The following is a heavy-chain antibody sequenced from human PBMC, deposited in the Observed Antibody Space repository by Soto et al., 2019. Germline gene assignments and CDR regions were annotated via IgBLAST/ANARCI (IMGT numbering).Heavy chain of an antibody. V-gene: IGHV4-30-4*01. J-gene: IGHJ4*02. Sequence: SETLSLTCTVSGGSVTSDEDYWTWIRQSPGKGLEWIGYISNSGSTGYNPSLKTRLSMSFDRSKNQFTLRLTSVTAADTAVYFCATESGSTYGYFDHWGQGTQVTVSS. CDR2: ISNSGST. CDR3: ATESGSTYGYFDH. CDR1: GGSVTSDEDY. D-gene: IGHD5-18*01.